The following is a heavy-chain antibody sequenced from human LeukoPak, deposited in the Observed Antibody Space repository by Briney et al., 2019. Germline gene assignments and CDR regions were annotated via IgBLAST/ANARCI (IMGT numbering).Heavy chain of an antibody. V-gene: IGHV3-21*01. Sequence: GGSLRLSCAASGFTLSSYSMNWVRQAPGKGLEWVSSLSSSSTYVYYADSVKGRFTISRDNAKNSLYLQMNSLRAEDTAVYYCAIVRCSGGGCFYNFDYWGQGSLVTVSS. CDR3: AIVRCSGGGCFYNFDY. J-gene: IGHJ4*02. CDR1: GFTLSSYS. D-gene: IGHD2-15*01. CDR2: LSSSSTYV.